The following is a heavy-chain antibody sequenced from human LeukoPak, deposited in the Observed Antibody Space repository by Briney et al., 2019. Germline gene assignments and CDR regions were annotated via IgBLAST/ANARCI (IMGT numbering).Heavy chain of an antibody. Sequence: SGGSLRLSCEASGFTFSSYWMHWVRQAPGKGPVWVSRINSDGSTTNHADSVKGRFTISRDNAKNTLFLQMNSLRAEDTAVYYCARAAYSSTWYSRYFDLWGRGTLVTASS. CDR2: INSDGSTT. D-gene: IGHD6-13*01. V-gene: IGHV3-74*01. CDR3: ARAAYSSTWYSRYFDL. J-gene: IGHJ2*01. CDR1: GFTFSSYW.